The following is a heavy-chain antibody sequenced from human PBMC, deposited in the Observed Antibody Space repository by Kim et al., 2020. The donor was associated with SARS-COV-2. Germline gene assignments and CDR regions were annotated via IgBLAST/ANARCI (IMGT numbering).Heavy chain of an antibody. J-gene: IGHJ6*03. CDR3: ARERWLRPYYYYYYIDV. V-gene: IGHV4-34*01. CDR2: INHSGST. CDR1: GGSFSGYY. Sequence: SQTLSLTCAVYGGSFSGYYWSWIRQPPGKGLEWIGEINHSGSTNYNPSLKSRVTISVDTSKNQFSLKLSSVTAADTAVYYCARERWLRPYYYYYYIDVWG. D-gene: IGHD5-12*01.